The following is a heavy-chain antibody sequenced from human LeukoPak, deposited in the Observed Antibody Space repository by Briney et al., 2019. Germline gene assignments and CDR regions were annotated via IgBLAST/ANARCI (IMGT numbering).Heavy chain of an antibody. J-gene: IGHJ6*03. CDR1: GGSISSSSYY. Sequence: PSETLSLTCTVSGGSISSSSYYWGWIRQPPGKGLEWIGSIYYNGSTYYNPSLKSRVTISVDTSKNQCSLKMSSVTAADTAVYYCARHQRGEQQLVNYYYYYMDVWGKGTTVTVSS. CDR3: ARHQRGEQQLVNYYYYYMDV. CDR2: IYYNGST. V-gene: IGHV4-39*01. D-gene: IGHD6-13*01.